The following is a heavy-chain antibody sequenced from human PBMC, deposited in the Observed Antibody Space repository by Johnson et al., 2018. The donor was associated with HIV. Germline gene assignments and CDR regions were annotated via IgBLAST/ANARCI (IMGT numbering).Heavy chain of an antibody. D-gene: IGHD2-21*01. J-gene: IGHJ3*02. V-gene: IGHV3-33*01. CDR2: IWYDGSKK. Sequence: QVQLVESGGGVVQPGRSLRLSCAASGFTFSTYGMHWVRQAPGKGLEWVAVIWYDGSKKYYVESVQGRFTISRDNSKNTLYLQMNSLRAEDTAVYYCARGGHCGGDCAGAKQALDIWGQGTRVTVSS. CDR1: GFTFSTYG. CDR3: ARGGHCGGDCAGAKQALDI.